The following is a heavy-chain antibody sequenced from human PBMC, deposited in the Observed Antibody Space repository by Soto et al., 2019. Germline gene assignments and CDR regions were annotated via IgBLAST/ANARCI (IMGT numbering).Heavy chain of an antibody. V-gene: IGHV1-3*01. Sequence: GASVKVSCKASGYTFANSAMHWVRQAPGQRLEWMGWINAANGNTKYSQRFQGRLTISRDTSASTAVMELSGLRYEDMAVYYCARDNNWADYWGQGTLVTVSS. J-gene: IGHJ4*02. CDR3: ARDNNWADY. CDR1: GYTFANSA. D-gene: IGHD1-1*01. CDR2: INAANGNT.